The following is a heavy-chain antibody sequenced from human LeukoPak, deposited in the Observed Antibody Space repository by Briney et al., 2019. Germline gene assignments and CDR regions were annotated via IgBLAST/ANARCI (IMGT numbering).Heavy chain of an antibody. J-gene: IGHJ4*02. V-gene: IGHV4-4*02. CDR3: VRGDDYMFDY. D-gene: IGHD4-11*01. CDR1: GDSITSAYW. CDR2: ISHSGAT. Sequence: SETLSLTCAVSGDSITSAYWWSWVRQSPGQGLGWIGEISHSGATNHNPSLNSRVTMSVDKSKNQLSLRINSVTATDAAMYYWVRGDDYMFDYGGQGTLVTVS.